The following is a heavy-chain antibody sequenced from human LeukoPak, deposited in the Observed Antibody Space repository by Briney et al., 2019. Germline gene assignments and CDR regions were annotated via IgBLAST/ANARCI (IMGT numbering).Heavy chain of an antibody. CDR1: GFTFSSYA. J-gene: IGHJ6*02. CDR2: ISGSGGST. Sequence: PGGSLRLSCAASGFTFSSYAMSWVRQAPGKGLEWVSAISGSGGSTYYADSVKGRFTISRDNSKNMLYLQMNSLRAEDTAVYYCAKALHCSGGSCYFYGYYYYYGMDVWGQGTTVTVSS. V-gene: IGHV3-23*01. CDR3: AKALHCSGGSCYFYGYYYYYGMDV. D-gene: IGHD2-15*01.